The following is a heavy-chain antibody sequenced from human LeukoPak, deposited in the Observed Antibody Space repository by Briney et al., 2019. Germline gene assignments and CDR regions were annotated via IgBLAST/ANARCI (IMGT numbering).Heavy chain of an antibody. Sequence: HAGRSLRLSCAASGFTFSSYGMHWVRQAPGKGLEWVAVISYDGSNKYYADSVKGRFTISRDNSKNTLYLQMNSLRAEDTAVYYCAKGSSRDFPGDDYWGQGTLVTVSS. D-gene: IGHD6-13*01. CDR1: GFTFSSYG. J-gene: IGHJ4*02. V-gene: IGHV3-30*18. CDR3: AKGSSRDFPGDDY. CDR2: ISYDGSNK.